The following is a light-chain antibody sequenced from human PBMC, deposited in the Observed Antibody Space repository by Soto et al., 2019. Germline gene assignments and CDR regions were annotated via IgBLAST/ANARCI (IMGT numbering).Light chain of an antibody. CDR2: GTS. J-gene: IGKJ3*01. CDR1: QSVSSSH. CDR3: QQYVTSPFN. Sequence: EIVLTQSPGTLSFSPGERATLSCRASQSVSSSHLGWFQRKVGQPPRLLIYGTSTRATGIPDRFIGSGSGTDFTLTITRLEPEDFAVYYCQQYVTSPFNFGPGTTVDMK. V-gene: IGKV3-20*01.